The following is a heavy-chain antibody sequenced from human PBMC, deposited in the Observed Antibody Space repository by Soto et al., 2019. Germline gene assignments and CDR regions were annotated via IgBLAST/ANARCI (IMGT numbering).Heavy chain of an antibody. CDR2: IIPMFGTS. J-gene: IGHJ5*02. Sequence: SVKVSCKASGGTFSSYSLNWVLQAPGQGLQYIGGIIPMFGTSNYAQKFQGRVTITADEYRTTAYMELRSLTSDDTALYYCARGPPERTSWFEPWGQGTLVTVSS. CDR3: ARGPPERTSWFEP. CDR1: GGTFSSYS. V-gene: IGHV1-69*13.